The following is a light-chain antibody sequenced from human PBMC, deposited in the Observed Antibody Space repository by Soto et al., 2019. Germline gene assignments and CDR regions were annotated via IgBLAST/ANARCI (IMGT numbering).Light chain of an antibody. J-gene: IGKJ4*01. V-gene: IGKV1-8*01. Sequence: AIRMTQSPSSFSASTGDRVTITCRASQGISSYLAWYQQKPGKAPKLLIYAASTLQSGVPSRFSGSGSGIDFTLTICCLQSEDFATYYCQQYYSYPPLTFGGGTKVEIK. CDR3: QQYYSYPPLT. CDR2: AAS. CDR1: QGISSY.